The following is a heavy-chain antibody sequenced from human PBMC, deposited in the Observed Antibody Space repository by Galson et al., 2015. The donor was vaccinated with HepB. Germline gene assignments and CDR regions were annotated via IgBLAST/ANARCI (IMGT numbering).Heavy chain of an antibody. D-gene: IGHD6-6*01. CDR2: ISSSSSYI. Sequence: SLRLSCAASGFTFSSYSMNWVRQAPGKGLEWVSSISSSSSYIYYADSVKGRFTISRDNAKNSLYLQMNSLRAEDTAVYYCARVYSSSRAYYYYGMDVWGQGTTVTVSS. J-gene: IGHJ6*02. CDR3: ARVYSSSRAYYYYGMDV. CDR1: GFTFSSYS. V-gene: IGHV3-21*01.